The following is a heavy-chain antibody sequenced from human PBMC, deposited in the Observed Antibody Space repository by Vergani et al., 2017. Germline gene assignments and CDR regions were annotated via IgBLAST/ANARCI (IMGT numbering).Heavy chain of an antibody. Sequence: VQLVESGGGLVKPGGSLRLSCAASGFTFSDYYMSWIRQHPGKGLEWIGYIYYSGSTYYNPSLKSRVTISVDTSKNQFSLKLSSVTAADTAVYYCARAGLMTTFDYWGQGTLVTVSS. CDR3: ARAGLMTTFDY. CDR1: GFTFSDYY. D-gene: IGHD3-16*01. J-gene: IGHJ4*02. CDR2: IYYSGST. V-gene: IGHV4-31*02.